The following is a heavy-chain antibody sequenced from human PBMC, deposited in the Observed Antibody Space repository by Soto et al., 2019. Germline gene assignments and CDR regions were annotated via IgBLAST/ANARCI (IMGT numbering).Heavy chain of an antibody. CDR3: ARGTWVRSAFDI. CDR1: GGSFSGYH. D-gene: IGHD3-10*01. J-gene: IGHJ3*02. V-gene: IGHV4-34*01. CDR2: INHSGST. Sequence: QVQLQQWGAGLLKPSETLSLTCAVYGGSFSGYHWSWIRQPPGKGLEWIGEINHSGSTNYNPSLKSRVPILVDTSKNQFSLKLSSVTAADTAVYYCARGTWVRSAFDIWGQGTMVTVSS.